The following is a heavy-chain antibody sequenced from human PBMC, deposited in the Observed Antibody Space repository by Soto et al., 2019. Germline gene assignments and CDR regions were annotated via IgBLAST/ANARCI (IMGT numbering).Heavy chain of an antibody. CDR2: IYYSGST. CDR3: TRSDHLAAACNYFDY. D-gene: IGHD6-13*01. CDR1: GGSISSGGYY. J-gene: IGHJ4*02. Sequence: SETLSLTCTVSGGSISSGGYYWSWIRQHPGTGLEWIGYIYYSGSTYYNPSLKSRVTISVDTSKNQFSLRLSSVTAADTAVYYCTRSDHLAAACNYFDYWGQGTLVTVSS. V-gene: IGHV4-31*03.